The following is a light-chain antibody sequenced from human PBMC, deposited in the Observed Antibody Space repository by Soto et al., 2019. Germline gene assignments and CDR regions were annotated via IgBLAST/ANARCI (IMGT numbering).Light chain of an antibody. V-gene: IGKV3-20*01. CDR2: GVS. Sequence: ETVLTQSPGTLSLSPGDRATLSCRANQSVSSSYLAWYQQKAGQAPRLLIRGVSTRASGIPDRFSGSGSGTDFTLTISRLEPEDFAVYYCQHYGSSPWTFGQGTKVEI. J-gene: IGKJ1*01. CDR1: QSVSSSY. CDR3: QHYGSSPWT.